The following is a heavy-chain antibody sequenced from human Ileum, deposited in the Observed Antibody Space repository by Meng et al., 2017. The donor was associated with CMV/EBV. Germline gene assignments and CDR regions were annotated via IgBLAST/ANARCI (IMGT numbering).Heavy chain of an antibody. CDR3: ARYSDSSGPRGGGFDP. CDR1: GLTVSSNH. CDR2: IFSGSGT. V-gene: IGHV3-66*02. Sequence: GESLKISCAVSGLTVSSNHMVWVRQPPGKGLQWVSVIFSGSGTNNADPVKGRFTISRDNSKNTLYLQMNSLTVEDTAVYYCARYSDSSGPRGGGFDPWGQGTLVTGAS. D-gene: IGHD3-22*01. J-gene: IGHJ5*02.